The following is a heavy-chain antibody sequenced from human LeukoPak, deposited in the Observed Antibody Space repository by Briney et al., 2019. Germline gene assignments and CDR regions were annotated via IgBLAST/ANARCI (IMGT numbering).Heavy chain of an antibody. CDR2: IYYSGST. V-gene: IGHV4-59*01. D-gene: IGHD5-18*01. CDR1: GGSISSYY. Sequence: SETLTLTCTVSGGSISSYYWSWIRQPPGKGLEWIGYIYYSGSTNYNPSLKSRVTISVDTSKNQFSLKLSSVTAADTAVYYCARDRGDTAIVYPYYYFTYWAQGTLVTVSS. CDR3: ARDRGDTAIVYPYYYFTY. J-gene: IGHJ4*02.